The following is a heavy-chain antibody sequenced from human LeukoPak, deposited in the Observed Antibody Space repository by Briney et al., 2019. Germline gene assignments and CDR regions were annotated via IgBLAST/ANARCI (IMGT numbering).Heavy chain of an antibody. CDR1: GGSISSYY. Sequence: SETLSLTCTVSGGSISSYYWSWIRQPPGKGLEWIGYIYYSGSTNYNPSLKSRVTISVDTSKNQFSLKLTSVSAADTAVYYCARSGHYSSGGNFDYWGQGTLVTVSS. CDR2: IYYSGST. V-gene: IGHV4-59*01. D-gene: IGHD6-19*01. J-gene: IGHJ4*02. CDR3: ARSGHYSSGGNFDY.